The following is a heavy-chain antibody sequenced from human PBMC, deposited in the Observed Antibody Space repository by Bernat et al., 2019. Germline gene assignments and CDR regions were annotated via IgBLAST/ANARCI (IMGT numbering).Heavy chain of an antibody. CDR3: ARDQDGMDV. CDR1: GFTFSDKY. Sequence: VQLVESGGGLVKPGGSLRLSCAASGFTFSDKYIDWVRQAPGKGLEWVSVIYSGGSTYYADSVKGRFTISRDNSKNTLYLQMNSLRAEDTAVYYCARDQDGMDVWGQGTTVTVSS. J-gene: IGHJ6*02. V-gene: IGHV3-66*01. CDR2: IYSGGST.